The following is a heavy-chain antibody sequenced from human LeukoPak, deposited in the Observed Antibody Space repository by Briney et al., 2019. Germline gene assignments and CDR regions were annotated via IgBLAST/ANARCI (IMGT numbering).Heavy chain of an antibody. J-gene: IGHJ4*02. CDR1: GFTFSSYS. Sequence: PGGSLRLSCAASGFTFSSYSMNWVRQAPGKGLEWVSYISSSSSNIYYADSVKGRFTIPRDNAKNSLYLQMNSLRAEDTAVYYCARDFRVGTADYWGQGTLVTVSS. CDR2: ISSSSSNI. V-gene: IGHV3-21*05. D-gene: IGHD1-14*01. CDR3: ARDFRVGTADY.